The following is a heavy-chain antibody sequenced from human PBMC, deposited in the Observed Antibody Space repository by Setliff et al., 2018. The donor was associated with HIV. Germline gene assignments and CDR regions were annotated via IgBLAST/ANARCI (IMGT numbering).Heavy chain of an antibody. CDR2: INHSGST. CDR3: ATIIAARVNYFDY. Sequence: PSETLSLTCAVYGGSFSGYYWSWIRQSPGKGLEWIGEINHSGSTNYNPSLKSRVTISVDTSKNQFSLKLSSVTAADTAVYYCATIIAARVNYFDYWGQGTLVTVSS. J-gene: IGHJ4*02. D-gene: IGHD6-6*01. V-gene: IGHV4-34*01. CDR1: GGSFSGYY.